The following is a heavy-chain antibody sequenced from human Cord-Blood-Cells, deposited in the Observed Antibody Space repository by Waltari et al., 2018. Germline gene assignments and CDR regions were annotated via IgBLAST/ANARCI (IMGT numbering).Heavy chain of an antibody. CDR3: ARGGDYGDYPDY. D-gene: IGHD4-17*01. V-gene: IGHV3-21*01. J-gene: IGHJ4*02. Sequence: EVQLVESGGGLVKPGGSLRLSCAASGFTFSSSSMNWVRQAPGKGLEWVSSISSSSSYIYYADSVKGRFTISRDNAKNSLYLQMNSLRAEDTAVYYCARGGDYGDYPDYWGQGTLVTVSS. CDR2: ISSSSSYI. CDR1: GFTFSSSS.